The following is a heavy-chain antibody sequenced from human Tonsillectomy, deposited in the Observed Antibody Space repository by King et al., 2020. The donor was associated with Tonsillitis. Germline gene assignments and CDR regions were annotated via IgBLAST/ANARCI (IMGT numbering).Heavy chain of an antibody. CDR1: GFTFSNHW. D-gene: IGHD4-23*01. J-gene: IGHJ4*02. CDR3: AREPGSNGGNRAFDY. V-gene: IGHV3-7*01. Sequence: VQLVESGGGLVQPGGSLRLSCEVSGFTFSNHWMSWVRQAPGKGLEWVANINQDVSETYYVDSVRGRFTISRDNAKNSVYLQMDSLRVEDTAVYYCAREPGSNGGNRAFDYWGQGTLFTVSS. CDR2: INQDVSET.